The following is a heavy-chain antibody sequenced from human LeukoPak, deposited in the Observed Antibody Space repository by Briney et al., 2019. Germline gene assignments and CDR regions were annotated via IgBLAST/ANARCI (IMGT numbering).Heavy chain of an antibody. D-gene: IGHD6-13*01. CDR2: INHSGST. CDR3: ARAVAAGAYYGMDV. V-gene: IGHV4-34*01. Sequence: SETLSLTCAAYGGSLSGYYWSWIRRPPGKGLEWIGEINHSGSTNYNPSLKSRVTISVDTSKNQFSLKLSSVTAADTAVYYCARAVAAGAYYGMDVWGQGTTVTVSS. J-gene: IGHJ6*02. CDR1: GGSLSGYY.